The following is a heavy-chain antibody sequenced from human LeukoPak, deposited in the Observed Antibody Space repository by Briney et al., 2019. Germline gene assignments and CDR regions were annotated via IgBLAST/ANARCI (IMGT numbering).Heavy chain of an antibody. D-gene: IGHD2-21*02. CDR1: GGSISSYY. Sequence: SSETLSLTCTVSGGSISSYYWSWIRQPPGKGLEWIGYIYYSGSTNYNPSLKSRVTISVDTSKNQFSLKLSSVTAADTAVYYCARESVYCGGDCYSVFDYWGQGTLVTVSS. CDR3: ARESVYCGGDCYSVFDY. J-gene: IGHJ4*02. CDR2: IYYSGST. V-gene: IGHV4-59*01.